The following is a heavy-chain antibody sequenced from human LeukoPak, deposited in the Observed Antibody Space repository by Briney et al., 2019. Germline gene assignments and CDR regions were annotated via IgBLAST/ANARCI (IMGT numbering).Heavy chain of an antibody. V-gene: IGHV4-34*01. CDR1: GGSFSGYY. Sequence: SETLSLTCAVYGGSFSGYYWSWIRQPPGKGLEWIGEINHSGSTNSNPSLKSRVTISVDTSKNQFSLKLSSVTAADTAVYYCARAGYCSGGSCLDAFDIWGQGTMVTVSS. J-gene: IGHJ3*02. CDR3: ARAGYCSGGSCLDAFDI. CDR2: INHSGST. D-gene: IGHD2-15*01.